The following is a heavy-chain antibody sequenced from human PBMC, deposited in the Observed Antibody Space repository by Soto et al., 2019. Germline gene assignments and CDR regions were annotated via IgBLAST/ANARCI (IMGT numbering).Heavy chain of an antibody. CDR1: GGSISSYY. V-gene: IGHV4-59*08. Sequence: SETLSLTCTVSGGSISSYYWSWIRQPPGKGLEWIGYIYYSGSTNYNPSLKSRVTISVDTSKNQFSLKLSSVTAADTAVYYCARHVLPEYPVDYWGQGTLVTVSS. CDR3: ARHVLPEYPVDY. CDR2: IYYSGST. J-gene: IGHJ4*02.